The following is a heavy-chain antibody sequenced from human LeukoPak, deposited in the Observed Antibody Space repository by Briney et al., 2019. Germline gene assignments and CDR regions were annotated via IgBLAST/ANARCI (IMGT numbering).Heavy chain of an antibody. CDR1: GYTFTSYG. Sequence: ASVKVSCKASGYTFTSYGISWVRQAPGQGLEWMGIINPSGGSTSYAQKFQGIGTMTKDTSTSTVYMELSSLRSEDTAGDYCPSRYGSPDSAVVDAFDIWGQGTMVTVSS. V-gene: IGHV1-46*01. D-gene: IGHD4-17*01. CDR2: INPSGGST. J-gene: IGHJ3*02. CDR3: PSRYGSPDSAVVDAFDI.